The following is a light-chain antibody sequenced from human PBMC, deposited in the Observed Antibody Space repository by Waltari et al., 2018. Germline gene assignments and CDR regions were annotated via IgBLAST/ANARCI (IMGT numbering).Light chain of an antibody. CDR2: RNP. CDR3: QSYDSSLSGSV. V-gene: IGLV1-40*01. J-gene: IGLJ3*02. Sequence: QSVLTQPPSVSGAPGQRVTISCTGSTSTIAADYGVHWYQQVPGTAPNFLIYRNPNRPPGVPDRFSGSKSGTSASLAITGLQAEDEADYYCQSYDSSLSGSVFGGGTKLTVL. CDR1: TSTIAADYG.